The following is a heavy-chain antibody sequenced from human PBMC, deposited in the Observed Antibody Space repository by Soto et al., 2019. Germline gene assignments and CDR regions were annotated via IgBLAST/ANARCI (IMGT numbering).Heavy chain of an antibody. CDR3: ARDRARGSGSYYMYYYYMDV. CDR1: GFTFSSYA. D-gene: IGHD3-10*01. CDR2: ISSNGGST. V-gene: IGHV3-64*01. J-gene: IGHJ6*03. Sequence: GGSLRLSCAASGFTFSSYAMHWVRQAPGKGLEYVSAISSNGGSTYYANSVKGRFTISRDNSKNTLYLQMGSLRAEDMAVYYCARDRARGSGSYYMYYYYMDVWGKGTTVTVSS.